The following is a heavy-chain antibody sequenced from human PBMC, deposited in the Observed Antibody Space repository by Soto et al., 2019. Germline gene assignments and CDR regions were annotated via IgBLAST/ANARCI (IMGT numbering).Heavy chain of an antibody. V-gene: IGHV3-7*04. D-gene: IGHD3-22*01. CDR2: IKQDGSEK. CDR1: GFTFSSYW. Sequence: GGSLRLSCAASGFTFSSYWMSWVRQAPGKGLEWVANIKQDGSEKYYVDSVKGRFTISRDNAKNSLYLQMNSLRAEDTAVYYCARAPYDSSGYSDYFDYWGQGTLVTVSS. CDR3: ARAPYDSSGYSDYFDY. J-gene: IGHJ4*02.